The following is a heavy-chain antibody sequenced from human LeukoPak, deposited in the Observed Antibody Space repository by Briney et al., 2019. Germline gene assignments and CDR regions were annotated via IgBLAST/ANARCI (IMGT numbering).Heavy chain of an antibody. CDR3: ARDRDPSMLRGYLAYFDY. CDR2: ISDSSNSI. D-gene: IGHD5-18*01. V-gene: IGHV3-21*01. CDR1: GLTLSSYS. Sequence: PGRSLSLSCAASGLTLSSYSMNSVRQSPGKGLDWVSSISDSSNSIHYEYSVNGRFTISRDNASNTLYLLMNSLRAEDTAAYYCARDRDPSMLRGYLAYFDYWGQGTLVTVSS. J-gene: IGHJ4*02.